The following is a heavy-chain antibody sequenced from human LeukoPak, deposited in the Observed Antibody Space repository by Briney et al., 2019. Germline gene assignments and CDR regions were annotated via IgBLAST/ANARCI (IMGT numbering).Heavy chain of an antibody. D-gene: IGHD2-2*01. CDR3: AKDKEEVVPAASYYFDY. J-gene: IGHJ4*02. V-gene: IGHV3-23*01. Sequence: GGSLRLSCAASGFTFSSYAMSWVRQAPGKGLEWVSAISGSGGSTYYADSVKGRFTISRDNSKNTLYLQMNSLRAEDTAVYYCAKDKEEVVPAASYYFDYWGQGTLVTVSS. CDR2: ISGSGGST. CDR1: GFTFSSYA.